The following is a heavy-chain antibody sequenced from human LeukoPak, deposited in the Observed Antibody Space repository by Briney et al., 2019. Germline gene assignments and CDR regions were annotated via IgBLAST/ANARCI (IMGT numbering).Heavy chain of an antibody. Sequence: PSETVSLTCSVSGDSIISSTDYGRWIRQPPGKGLEWIGNVYYSGLTYFHPSLKSRVNISIDTSENQLSLNLSYVTSADTAVYYCARKSPQIGYCSSSSCTGSFDIWGQGTTVTVSS. CDR3: ARKSPQIGYCSSSSCTGSFDI. CDR1: GDSIISSTDY. CDR2: VYYSGLT. J-gene: IGHJ3*02. V-gene: IGHV4-39*07. D-gene: IGHD2-2*01.